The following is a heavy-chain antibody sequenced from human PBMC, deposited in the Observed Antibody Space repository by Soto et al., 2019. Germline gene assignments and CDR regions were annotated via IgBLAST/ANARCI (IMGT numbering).Heavy chain of an antibody. D-gene: IGHD3-3*01. J-gene: IGHJ4*02. CDR1: GGSISSSSYY. Sequence: SETLSLTCTVSGGSISSSSYYWGWIRQPPGKGLEWIGSIYYSGSTYYNPSLKSRVTISVDTSKNQFSLKLSSVTAADTAVYYCARVLNRAGVAEFDYWGQGTLVTVSS. CDR2: IYYSGST. CDR3: ARVLNRAGVAEFDY. V-gene: IGHV4-39*01.